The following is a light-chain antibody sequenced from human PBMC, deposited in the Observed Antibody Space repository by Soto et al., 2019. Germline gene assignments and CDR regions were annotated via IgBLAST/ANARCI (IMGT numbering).Light chain of an antibody. J-gene: IGLJ3*02. CDR1: SSNIGSNY. CDR3: AAWDDSLSGRWV. V-gene: IGLV1-47*01. CDR2: RNN. Sequence: HSVLTQPPSASGTPGQRVTLSCSGSSSNIGSNYVYWYQQLPGTAPKLLIYRNNQRPSGVPDRFSGSKSGTSASLAISGLRSEDEADYYCAAWDDSLSGRWVFGGGTKVTVL.